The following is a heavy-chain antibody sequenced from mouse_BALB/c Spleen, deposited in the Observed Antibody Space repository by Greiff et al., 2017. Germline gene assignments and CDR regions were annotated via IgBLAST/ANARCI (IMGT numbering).Heavy chain of an antibody. D-gene: IGHD2-10*01. V-gene: IGHV1-7*01. CDR1: GYTFTSYW. CDR2: INPSTGYT. CDR3: APTSYFDV. J-gene: IGHJ1*01. Sequence: QVQLQQSGAELAKPGASVKMSCKASGYTFTSYWMHWVKQRPGQGLEWIGYINPSTGYTEYNQKFKDKATLTADKSSSTAYMQLSSLTSEDSAVYYCAPTSYFDVWGAGTTVTVSA.